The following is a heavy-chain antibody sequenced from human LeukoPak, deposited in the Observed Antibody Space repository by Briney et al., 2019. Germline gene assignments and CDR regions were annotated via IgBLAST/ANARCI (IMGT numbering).Heavy chain of an antibody. CDR2: ISGSGGST. CDR1: GFSFSSYW. Sequence: PGGSLRLSCAASGFSFSSYWMSWVRQAPGKGLEWVSAISGSGGSTYYADSVKGRFTISRDNSKNTLYLQMNSLRAGDTAVYYCAKATYSSGWYQDYWGQGTLVTVSS. J-gene: IGHJ4*02. D-gene: IGHD6-19*01. CDR3: AKATYSSGWYQDY. V-gene: IGHV3-23*01.